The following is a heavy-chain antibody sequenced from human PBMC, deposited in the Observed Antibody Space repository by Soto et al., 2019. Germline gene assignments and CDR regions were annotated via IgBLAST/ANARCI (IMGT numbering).Heavy chain of an antibody. CDR2: IYHSGST. D-gene: IGHD2-15*01. CDR3: ARGQVVAAQH. V-gene: IGHV4-30-2*01. J-gene: IGHJ4*02. CDR1: GGCISSGGYS. Sequence: SETLSLTCAVSGGCISSGGYSWSWIRQPPGKGLEWIGYIYHSGSTYYNPSLKSRVTISVDRSKNQFSLKLSSVTAADTAVYYCARGQVVAAQHWGQGTLLTVSS.